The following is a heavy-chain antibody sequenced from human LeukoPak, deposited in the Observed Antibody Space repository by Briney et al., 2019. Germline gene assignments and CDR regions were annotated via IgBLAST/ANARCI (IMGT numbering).Heavy chain of an antibody. CDR3: ASYSSLDY. V-gene: IGHV3-53*01. J-gene: IGHJ4*02. Sequence: PGGSLRLSCAASGFTVINNYMSWVRQAPGKGLEWVSLIYSGGSRYYADSVEGRFTISRDNSKNTLYLQMNSLRADDTAVYYCASYSSLDYWGQGALVTVSS. CDR1: GFTVINNY. D-gene: IGHD3-22*01. CDR2: IYSGGSR.